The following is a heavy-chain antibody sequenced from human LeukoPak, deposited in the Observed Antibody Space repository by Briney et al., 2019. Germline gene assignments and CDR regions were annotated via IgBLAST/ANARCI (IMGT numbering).Heavy chain of an antibody. CDR2: IDSSDSYT. J-gene: IGHJ5*02. CDR3: ARRYYYDSSGYPNWFDP. V-gene: IGHV5-10-1*01. Sequence: GESLKISCKGSGYSFTNYWISWVRQMPGKGLEWMGRIDSSDSYTNYSPSFQGHVTISADKSISTAYLQWSSLKASDTAMYYCARRYYYDSSGYPNWFDPWGQGTLVTVSS. D-gene: IGHD3-22*01. CDR1: GYSFTNYW.